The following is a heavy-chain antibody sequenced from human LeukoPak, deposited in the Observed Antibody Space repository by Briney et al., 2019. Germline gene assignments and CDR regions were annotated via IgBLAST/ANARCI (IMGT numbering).Heavy chain of an antibody. D-gene: IGHD6-25*01. J-gene: IGHJ5*02. CDR1: GGSFSGYY. CDR3: ARGPPRPRLNLFDP. V-gene: IGHV4-34*01. Sequence: SETLSLTCAVYGGSFSGYYWSWIRQPPGKGLEWIGEINHGGSPNYNPSLKSRVTISVDTSKNQFSLRLSSVTAADTAVYYCARGPPRPRLNLFDPWGGGTLVTVPS. CDR2: INHGGSP.